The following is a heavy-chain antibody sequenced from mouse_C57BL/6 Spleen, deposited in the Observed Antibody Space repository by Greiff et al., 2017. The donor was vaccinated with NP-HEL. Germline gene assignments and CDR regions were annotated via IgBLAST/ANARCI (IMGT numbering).Heavy chain of an antibody. CDR2: IYPGDGDT. D-gene: IGHD3-3*01. Sequence: VKLQESGAELVKPGASVKISCKASGYAFSSYWMNWVKQRPGKGLEWIGQIYPGDGDTNYNGKFKGKATLTADKSSSTAYMQLSSLTSEDSAVYFCARRDHYAMDYWGQGTSVTVSS. CDR3: ARRDHYAMDY. V-gene: IGHV1-80*01. CDR1: GYAFSSYW. J-gene: IGHJ4*01.